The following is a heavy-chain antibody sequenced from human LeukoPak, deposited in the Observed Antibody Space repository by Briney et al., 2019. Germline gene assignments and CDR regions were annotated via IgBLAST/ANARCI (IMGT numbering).Heavy chain of an antibody. V-gene: IGHV1-3*01. CDR1: GYTFTSYA. Sequence: ASVKVSFKASGYTFTSYAMHWVRQAPGQRLEWMGWINAGNGNTKYSQKFQGRVTITRDTSASTAYMELSSLRSEDTAVYYCARWATYDILTGYYLGWFDPWGQGTLVTVSS. CDR3: ARWATYDILTGYYLGWFDP. D-gene: IGHD3-9*01. CDR2: INAGNGNT. J-gene: IGHJ5*02.